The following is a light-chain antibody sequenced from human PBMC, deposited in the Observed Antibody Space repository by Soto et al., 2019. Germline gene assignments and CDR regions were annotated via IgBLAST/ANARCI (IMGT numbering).Light chain of an antibody. CDR1: TSDVGAYDY. CDR2: EVS. Sequence: QLVLTQPPSASGSSGQSVTISCTGTTSDVGAYDYVSWYQQHPGKAPRLMIYEVSQRPSGVPDRFSGSKSGNTASLTVSGLQAEDEADYYCSSFAGSRNLLFGGGTKVTVL. CDR3: SSFAGSRNLL. V-gene: IGLV2-8*01. J-gene: IGLJ2*01.